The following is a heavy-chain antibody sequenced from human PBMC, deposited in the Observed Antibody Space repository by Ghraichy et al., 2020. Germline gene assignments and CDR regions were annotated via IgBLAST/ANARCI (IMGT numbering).Heavy chain of an antibody. D-gene: IGHD3-10*01. J-gene: IGHJ4*02. V-gene: IGHV4-34*01. CDR1: GGSFSGYY. CDR3: ARGGTMVRGVIHPYFDY. Sequence: SETLSLTCAVYGGSFSGYYWSWIRQPPGKGLEWIGEINHSGSTNYNPSLKSRVTISVDTSKNQFSLKLSSVTAADTAVYYCARGGTMVRGVIHPYFDYWGQGTLVTVSS. CDR2: INHSGST.